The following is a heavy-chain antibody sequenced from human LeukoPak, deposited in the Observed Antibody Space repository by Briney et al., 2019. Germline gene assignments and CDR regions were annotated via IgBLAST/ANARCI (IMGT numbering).Heavy chain of an antibody. D-gene: IGHD3-22*01. Sequence: SETLSLTCTVSGGSISSYYWSWIRQPPGKGLEWIGYIYYSGSTNYNPSLKSRVTISVDTSKNQFSLKLSSVTAADTAVYYCARGRYYYDSSGYYYYFDYWGQGTLVTVSS. CDR2: IYYSGST. J-gene: IGHJ4*02. V-gene: IGHV4-59*12. CDR1: GGSISSYY. CDR3: ARGRYYYDSSGYYYYFDY.